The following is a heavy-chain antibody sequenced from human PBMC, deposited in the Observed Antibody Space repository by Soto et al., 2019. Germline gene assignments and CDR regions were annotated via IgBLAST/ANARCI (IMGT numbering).Heavy chain of an antibody. V-gene: IGHV4-31*03. CDR1: GGSISSGGYY. J-gene: IGHJ5*02. Sequence: QVQLQESGPGLVKPAQTLSLTCTVSGGSISSGGYYWSWIRQHPGKGLEWIGYIYYSGSTYYNPSLKSRVTMSVDTSKNQFSLKLGSVTAADTAVYYCARRAHSSSFGWFDPWGQGTLVTVSS. D-gene: IGHD6-6*01. CDR3: ARRAHSSSFGWFDP. CDR2: IYYSGST.